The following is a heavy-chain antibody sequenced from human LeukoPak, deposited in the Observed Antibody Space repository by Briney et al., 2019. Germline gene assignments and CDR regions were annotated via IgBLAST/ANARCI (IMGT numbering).Heavy chain of an antibody. V-gene: IGHV3-7*01. CDR3: ARAIAVAGTVEGFCDY. CDR2: IKQDETEK. D-gene: IGHD6-19*01. Sequence: PGGSLRLSCTASGFTFSNFWMGWVRQAPGKGLEWVANIKQDETEKFYLGSVKGRFTISRDNSKNTLYLQMNSLRAEDTAVYYCARAIAVAGTVEGFCDYWGQGTLVTVSS. CDR1: GFTFSNFW. J-gene: IGHJ4*02.